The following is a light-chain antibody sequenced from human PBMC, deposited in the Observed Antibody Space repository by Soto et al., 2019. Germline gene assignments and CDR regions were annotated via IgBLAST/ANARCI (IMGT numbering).Light chain of an antibody. CDR3: SSYTTSTLV. CDR1: SGDIGTYNR. Sequence: QSALTQPPSVSGSPGQSVTISCTGTSGDIGTYNRVSWYQQTPGTAPKVMIYDVSNRPSGVPDRFSGSQSGNTASLTISGLQAEDEADYYCSSYTTSTLVFGGGTKVTVL. J-gene: IGLJ2*01. CDR2: DVS. V-gene: IGLV2-18*02.